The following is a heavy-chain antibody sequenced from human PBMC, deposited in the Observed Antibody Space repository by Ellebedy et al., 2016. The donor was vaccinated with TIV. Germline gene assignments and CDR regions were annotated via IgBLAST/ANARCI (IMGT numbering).Heavy chain of an antibody. D-gene: IGHD3-22*01. CDR2: INHSGST. CDR1: GGSFSGYY. CDR3: ARVIGVRDYYDSSGTIDY. V-gene: IGHV4-34*01. Sequence: SETLSLTXAVYGGSFSGYYWSWIRQPPGKGLEWIGEINHSGSTNYNPSLKSRVTISVDTSKNQFSLKLSSVTAADTAVYYCARVIGVRDYYDSSGTIDYWGQGTLVTVSS. J-gene: IGHJ4*02.